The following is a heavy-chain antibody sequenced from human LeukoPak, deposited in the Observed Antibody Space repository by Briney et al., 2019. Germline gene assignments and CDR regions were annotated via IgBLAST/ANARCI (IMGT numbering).Heavy chain of an antibody. CDR2: ISGSGGST. Sequence: GGSLRLSCAASRFTFSSYAMSWVRQAPGKGLEWVSAISGSGGSTYYADSVKGRFTISRDNSKNTLYLQMNSLRAEDTAVYYCAKDFATGYSSGWYVYWGQGTLVTVSS. CDR1: RFTFSSYA. J-gene: IGHJ4*02. CDR3: AKDFATGYSSGWYVY. V-gene: IGHV3-23*01. D-gene: IGHD6-19*01.